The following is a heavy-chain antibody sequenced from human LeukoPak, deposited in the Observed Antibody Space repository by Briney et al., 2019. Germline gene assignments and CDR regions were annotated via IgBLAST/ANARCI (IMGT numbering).Heavy chain of an antibody. V-gene: IGHV4-59*01. CDR1: GGSTSSYY. CDR2: AYYNGNT. Sequence: SETLSFTCTVSGGSTSSYYWSWIRQPPGKGLDWIGYAYYNGNTNYNPSLNSRVTISVDTSNNQFSLRLTSVTTADTAVYYCARGHPPNLDVWGQGTTVTVSS. J-gene: IGHJ6*02. CDR3: ARGHPPNLDV.